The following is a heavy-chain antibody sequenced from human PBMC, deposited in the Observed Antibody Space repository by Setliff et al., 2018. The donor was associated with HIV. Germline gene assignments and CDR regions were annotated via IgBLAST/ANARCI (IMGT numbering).Heavy chain of an antibody. D-gene: IGHD3-22*01. V-gene: IGHV3-74*01. Sequence: GGSLRLSCAASGFSFSNSWMHWVRQAPGKGLVWVSRINTDGRLTNYADSVKGRFTISRDNAKNSLYLQMNSLRAEDTAVYYCARDQSPTYYYDSSNYHPYFDFWGQGTLVTVSS. CDR2: INTDGRLT. CDR1: GFSFSNSW. J-gene: IGHJ4*02. CDR3: ARDQSPTYYYDSSNYHPYFDF.